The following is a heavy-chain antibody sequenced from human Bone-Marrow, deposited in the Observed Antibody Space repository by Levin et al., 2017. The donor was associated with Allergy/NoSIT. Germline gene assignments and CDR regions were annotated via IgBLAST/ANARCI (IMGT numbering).Heavy chain of an antibody. D-gene: IGHD6-13*01. CDR1: GGSISSDNY. CDR3: AGGAPWGAAAVDS. J-gene: IGHJ5*01. V-gene: IGHV4-4*02. CDR2: IYHNGNT. Sequence: SETLSLTCAVSGGSISSDNYWSWVRQAPGKRLEWIGEIYHNGNTNYHPSLKSRVTMSVDKSKTHFSLNINSVTAADPAVYYCAGGAPWGAAAVDSWGQGILVRVSS.